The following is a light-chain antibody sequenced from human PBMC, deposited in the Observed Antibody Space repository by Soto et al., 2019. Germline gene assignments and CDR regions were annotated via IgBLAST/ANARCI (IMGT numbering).Light chain of an antibody. V-gene: IGLV1-40*01. J-gene: IGLJ1*01. Sequence: QSVLTQPPSVSEAPGQRVTISCTGSSSNIGAGYEAHWYQQVPGTAPKLLIYENNNRPSGVPDRFSGSKSGTSASLAITGLQAEDEAEYYCQSYDSSLSRYVCGTGTKLTVL. CDR2: ENN. CDR1: SSNIGAGYE. CDR3: QSYDSSLSRYV.